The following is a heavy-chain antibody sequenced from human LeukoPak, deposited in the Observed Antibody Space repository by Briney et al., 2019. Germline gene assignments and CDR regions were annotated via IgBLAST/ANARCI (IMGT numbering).Heavy chain of an antibody. V-gene: IGHV3-48*01. D-gene: IGHD3-10*01. CDR2: ISSTRPTI. J-gene: IGHJ3*01. Sequence: GGSLRLSCAASGFSFRNMNLVRQAPGKGLEWISYISSTRPTIYYADSVKGRFTISRDDAKSSLYLQMKSLRVEDTAVYYCAKEVTYGGAAFGVWCQGTTVTVSS. CDR1: GFSFRN. CDR3: AKEVTYGGAAFGV.